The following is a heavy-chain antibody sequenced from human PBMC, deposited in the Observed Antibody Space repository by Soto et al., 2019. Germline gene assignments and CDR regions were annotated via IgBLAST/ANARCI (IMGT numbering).Heavy chain of an antibody. Sequence: PGESLKISCKATGYSFTNYWIGRVRQMPGKGLEWMGRIDPSDSYTNYRPSFQGHVSISADKSSSTANLRCSSLKASDSAMYCCGRRYYYGSGSYYKEGYYYYGMDVWGQGTTVTVSS. CDR1: GYSFTNYW. CDR3: GRRYYYGSGSYYKEGYYYYGMDV. V-gene: IGHV5-10-1*01. J-gene: IGHJ6*02. D-gene: IGHD3-10*01. CDR2: IDPSDSYT.